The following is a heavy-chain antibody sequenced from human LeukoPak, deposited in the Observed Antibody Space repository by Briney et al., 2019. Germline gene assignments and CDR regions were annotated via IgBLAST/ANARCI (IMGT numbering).Heavy chain of an antibody. V-gene: IGHV1-2*04. CDR3: ARAKGDLFYGFYFDY. J-gene: IGHJ4*02. CDR1: GYTFNGNY. Sequence: ASVKVSCEASGYTFNGNYIHWVRQAPGQGLEWMGWINPHSGGTNSAQKFQGWVTMTRDTSISTAYIELSRLTSDDTAIYYCARAKGDLFYGFYFDYWGQGTLITVSS. D-gene: IGHD2/OR15-2a*01. CDR2: INPHSGGT.